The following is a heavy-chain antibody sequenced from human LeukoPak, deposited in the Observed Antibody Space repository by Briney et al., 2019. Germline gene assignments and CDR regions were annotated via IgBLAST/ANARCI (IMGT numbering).Heavy chain of an antibody. CDR1: GGSISSGGYY. CDR3: ARAFSIIAAAGTA. CDR2: IYHSGST. D-gene: IGHD6-13*01. V-gene: IGHV4-30-2*01. J-gene: IGHJ4*02. Sequence: SETLSLTCTVSGGSISSGGYYWSWIRQPPGKGLEWIGYIYHSGSTYYNPSLKSRVTISVDRSKNQFSLKLSSVTAADTAVYYCARAFSIIAAAGTAWGQGTLVTVSS.